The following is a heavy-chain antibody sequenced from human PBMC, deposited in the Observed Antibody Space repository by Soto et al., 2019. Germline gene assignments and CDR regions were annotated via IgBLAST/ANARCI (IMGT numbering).Heavy chain of an antibody. J-gene: IGHJ5*02. CDR2: IYHSGSN. Sequence: ENLSLTCALSPYSISSGYYWGSIRETPGKGVEWIASIYHSGSNYYNPSLKSRVTISVDTSKNQFSLKLTSVTAADTAVYYCARGAATVTPGWFDPWGQGIMVTVSS. D-gene: IGHD4-17*01. CDR1: PYSISSGYY. CDR3: ARGAATVTPGWFDP. V-gene: IGHV4-38-2*01.